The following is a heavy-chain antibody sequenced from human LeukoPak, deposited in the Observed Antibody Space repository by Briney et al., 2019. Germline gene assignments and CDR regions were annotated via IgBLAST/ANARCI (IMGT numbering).Heavy chain of an antibody. J-gene: IGHJ3*02. V-gene: IGHV3-21*01. D-gene: IGHD3-16*02. CDR3: ARDYDYVWGSYRTDAFDI. CDR1: GFTFSDYT. Sequence: PGGSLRLSCAASGFTFSDYTMSWVRQAPGKGLEWVSSISPSSSYIYYADSVKGRFTISRDNAKNSLYLQMNSLRAEDTAVYYCARDYDYVWGSYRTDAFDIWGQGTMVTVSS. CDR2: ISPSSSYI.